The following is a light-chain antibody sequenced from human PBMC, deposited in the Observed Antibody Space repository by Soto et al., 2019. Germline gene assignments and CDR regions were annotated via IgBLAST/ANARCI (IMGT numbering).Light chain of an antibody. CDR2: DNI. V-gene: IGLV1-44*01. CDR3: AAWDHSLNGWV. Sequence: QSVLTQPPSASGTPGQRVTIACSGSTANIGRNPVNWYQQLPGTAPKLTIYDNIERPSGVPDRFSGSNSGTAASLAISGLQSEDEADYYCAAWDHSLNGWVLGGGTKLTVL. J-gene: IGLJ3*02. CDR1: TANIGRNP.